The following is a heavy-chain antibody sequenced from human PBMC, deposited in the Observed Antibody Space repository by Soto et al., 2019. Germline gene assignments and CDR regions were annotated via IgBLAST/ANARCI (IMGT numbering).Heavy chain of an antibody. Sequence: QITLKESGPTLVNPPQTLTLTCTFSGFSLSTSGVGVGWIRQPPGKALEWLALIYWDDDKRYSPSLKSRLTITKDTSKNQVVLTMTNMDPVDTATYYCAHRRYDFWSGYRSDYFDYWGQGTLVTVSS. J-gene: IGHJ4*02. CDR2: IYWDDDK. CDR1: GFSLSTSGVG. D-gene: IGHD3-3*01. V-gene: IGHV2-5*02. CDR3: AHRRYDFWSGYRSDYFDY.